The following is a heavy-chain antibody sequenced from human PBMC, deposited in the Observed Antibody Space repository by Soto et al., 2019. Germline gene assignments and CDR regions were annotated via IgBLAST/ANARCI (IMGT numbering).Heavy chain of an antibody. D-gene: IGHD3-9*01. Sequence: QVQLQESGPGRVKPSETLSLTCTVSGGSISSYYWTWIRQPPGKGLAWIGYIYYSGSPTYNPSLKSRVTFSVDTSKNQFSLQLSSVTAADTAVYYCARTYYDILTGYYFDYWGQGTLVTVYS. CDR3: ARTYYDILTGYYFDY. CDR2: IYYSGSP. J-gene: IGHJ4*02. V-gene: IGHV4-59*08. CDR1: GGSISSYY.